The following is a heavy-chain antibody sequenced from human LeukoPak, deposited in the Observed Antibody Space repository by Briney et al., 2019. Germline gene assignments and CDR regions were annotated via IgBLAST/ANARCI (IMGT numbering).Heavy chain of an antibody. Sequence: GGSLRLSCAASGFTFSSYAMHWVRQAPGKGLEWVAFIRYDGSNKYYADSVKGRFTISRDNSKNTLYLQMNSLRAEDTAVYYCARDPLYGGNSEPFDYWGQGTLVTVSS. CDR2: IRYDGSNK. V-gene: IGHV3-30*02. CDR3: ARDPLYGGNSEPFDY. CDR1: GFTFSSYA. J-gene: IGHJ4*02. D-gene: IGHD4-23*01.